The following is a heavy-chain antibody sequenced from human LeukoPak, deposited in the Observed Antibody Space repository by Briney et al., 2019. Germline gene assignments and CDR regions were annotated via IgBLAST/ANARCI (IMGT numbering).Heavy chain of an antibody. D-gene: IGHD6-13*01. CDR1: GFTFTGYY. Sequence: GGSLRLSCAASGFTFTGYYVHWVRQAPGQGLEWMGWINPNSGGTNYAQKFQGRVTMTRDTSISTAYMELSRLRSDDTAVYYCARDHNLGYSSSPLDAFDIWGQGTMVTVSS. J-gene: IGHJ3*02. CDR2: INPNSGGT. V-gene: IGHV1-2*02. CDR3: ARDHNLGYSSSPLDAFDI.